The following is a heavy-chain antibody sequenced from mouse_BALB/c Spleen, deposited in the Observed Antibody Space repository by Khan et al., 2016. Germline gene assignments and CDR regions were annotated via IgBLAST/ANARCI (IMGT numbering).Heavy chain of an antibody. D-gene: IGHD4-1*02. V-gene: IGHV5-12*02. CDR3: VREWATGSLDY. CDR2: ISDGGGSS. J-gene: IGHJ2*01. Sequence: EVELVESGGGSVQPGGSLKLSCATSGFTFSDYYMYWIRQTPEKRLEWVAYISDGGGSSSSPDTVKGRFTIARDNAKNTLYLQMSRLKSEDTAMYSSVREWATGSLDYWGQGTALTVSS. CDR1: GFTFSDYY.